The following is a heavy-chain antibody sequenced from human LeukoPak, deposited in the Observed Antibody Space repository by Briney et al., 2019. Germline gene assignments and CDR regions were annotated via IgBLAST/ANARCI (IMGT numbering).Heavy chain of an antibody. V-gene: IGHV4-59*01. Sequence: SETLSLTCTVSGGSISSYYWSWIRQPPGKGLEWIGYISYRGSASYNPSLKSRVTISVDTSKNQFSLKLSSVTAADTAVYYCARDYGGKFDYWGQGTLVTVSS. D-gene: IGHD4-23*01. CDR1: GGSISSYY. CDR2: ISYRGSA. J-gene: IGHJ4*02. CDR3: ARDYGGKFDY.